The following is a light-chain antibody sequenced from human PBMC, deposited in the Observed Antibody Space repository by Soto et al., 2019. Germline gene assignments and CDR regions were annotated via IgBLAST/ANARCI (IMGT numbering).Light chain of an antibody. CDR2: EAT. V-gene: IGLV2-23*01. CDR3: CSYAGTFTWV. J-gene: IGLJ1*01. Sequence: QSALTQPASVSGSPGQSITISCTGTSSDVGAYDLVSWYQHHPGKVPKLIIYEATKWPSGVSHRFSGSKSGSTASLTISGLLPEDEADYYCCSYAGTFTWVFGTGTKVTVL. CDR1: SSDVGAYDL.